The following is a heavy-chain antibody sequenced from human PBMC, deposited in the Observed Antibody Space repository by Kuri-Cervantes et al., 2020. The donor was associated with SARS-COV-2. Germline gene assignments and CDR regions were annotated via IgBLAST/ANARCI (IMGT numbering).Heavy chain of an antibody. V-gene: IGHV4-59*01. Sequence: SETLSLTCTVSGGSISSYYWSWIRQPPGKGLEWIGYIYYSGSTNYNPSLKSRVTISVDTSKNEFSLKLGSVTAADTAVYYCARERYYDILTGYHTRNYGMDVWGQGTTVTVSS. D-gene: IGHD3-9*01. CDR3: ARERYYDILTGYHTRNYGMDV. J-gene: IGHJ6*02. CDR1: GGSISSYY. CDR2: IYYSGST.